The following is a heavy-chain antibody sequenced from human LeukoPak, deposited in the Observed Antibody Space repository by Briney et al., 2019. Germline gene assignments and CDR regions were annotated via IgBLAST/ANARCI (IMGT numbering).Heavy chain of an antibody. V-gene: IGHV4-34*01. J-gene: IGHJ5*02. CDR1: GGSFSGYY. Sequence: NPSETLSLTCAVYGGSFSGYYWSWIRQPPRKGLEWIGEINHSGSTNYNPSLKSRVTISVDTSKNQFSLKLSSVTAADTDVYYCARDTKYYYGSGRPKNWFDPWGQGTLVTVSS. D-gene: IGHD3-10*01. CDR3: ARDTKYYYGSGRPKNWFDP. CDR2: INHSGST.